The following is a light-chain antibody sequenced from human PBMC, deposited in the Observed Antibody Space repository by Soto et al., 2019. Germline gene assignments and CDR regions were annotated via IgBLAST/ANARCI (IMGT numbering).Light chain of an antibody. CDR3: QQRINWPLT. CDR1: QSISGN. V-gene: IGKV3-11*01. J-gene: IGKJ4*01. Sequence: ELVLTQSPATLSLSPGDRATLSCRASQSISGNLAWYQQKPGQAPRLLIYDASNRASGLPARFSGWGSGTDFIPTIRSLEPEDFAVYYCQQRINWPLTFGGGTKVEI. CDR2: DAS.